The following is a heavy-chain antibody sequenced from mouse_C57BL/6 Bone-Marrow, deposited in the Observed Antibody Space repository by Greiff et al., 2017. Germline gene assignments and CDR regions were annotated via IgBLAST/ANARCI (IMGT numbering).Heavy chain of an antibody. Sequence: QVQLQQPGAELVKPGASVKLSCKASGYTFTSYWMQWVKQRPGQGLEWIGEIDPSDSYTTYNQKFKGKATLTVDTSSSTAYMQLSSLTSKDSAVYYCARWGMAPFDYWGQGTTLTVSS. CDR3: ARWGMAPFDY. CDR1: GYTFTSYW. J-gene: IGHJ2*01. CDR2: IDPSDSYT. D-gene: IGHD2-3*01. V-gene: IGHV1-50*01.